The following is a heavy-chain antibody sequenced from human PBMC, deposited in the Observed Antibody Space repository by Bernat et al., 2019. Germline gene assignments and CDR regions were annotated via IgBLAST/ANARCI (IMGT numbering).Heavy chain of an antibody. CDR2: IYYSGST. Sequence: QVQLQESGPGLVKPSGTLSLTCAVSGGSISSSGYYWSWIRQHPGKGLEWIGYIYYSGSTYYNPSLKSRVTISVDTSKNQFSLKLSSVTAADTAVYYCARDKGSDYGDYGVAGSFDYWGQGTLVTVSS. V-gene: IGHV4-31*11. J-gene: IGHJ4*02. CDR3: ARDKGSDYGDYGVAGSFDY. D-gene: IGHD4-17*01. CDR1: GGSISSSGYY.